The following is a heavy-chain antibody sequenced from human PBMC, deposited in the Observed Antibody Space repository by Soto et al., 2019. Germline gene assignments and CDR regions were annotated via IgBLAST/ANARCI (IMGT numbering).Heavy chain of an antibody. D-gene: IGHD3-3*01. CDR2: INPSGGST. V-gene: IGHV1-46*01. J-gene: IGHJ4*02. CDR1: GYTFTSNY. Sequence: GTSVKVTCKASGYTFTSNYRQWVRQAPGQGLEWMGIINPSGGSTSYAQKFQGRVTMTRDTSTSTVYMELSSLRSEDTAVYYCARAEERITIFGVVIPPAHFDYWGQGTLVTVSS. CDR3: ARAEERITIFGVVIPPAHFDY.